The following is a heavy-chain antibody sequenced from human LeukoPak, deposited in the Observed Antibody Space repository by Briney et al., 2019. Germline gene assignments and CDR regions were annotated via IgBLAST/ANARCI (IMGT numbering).Heavy chain of an antibody. D-gene: IGHD1-26*01. CDR3: AQVARGNYYHFDS. Sequence: GGSLRLSCAASGFTFSTYSLTWVRQAPGKGLEWVSYISSSSEATSYADSVKGRFTSSRDYAKNSLYLQMTSLRAEDTAVYYCAQVARGNYYHFDSWGQGTLVTVSS. CDR1: GFTFSTYS. V-gene: IGHV3-48*04. CDR2: ISSSSEAT. J-gene: IGHJ4*02.